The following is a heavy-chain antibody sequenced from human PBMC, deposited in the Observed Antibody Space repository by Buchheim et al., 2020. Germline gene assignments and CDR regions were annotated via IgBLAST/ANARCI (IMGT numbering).Heavy chain of an antibody. D-gene: IGHD6-13*01. V-gene: IGHV4-34*02. Sequence: QVQLQQWGAGFLKPSETLSLTCAVYGGSFSVYYWSWIRQSPEKGLEWIGDINHSGSTNYSPSLKSRVTISVDTTKNNFSLKLNSVTAADTAVYYCARGVAAAADGDFDYWGQGTL. CDR1: GGSFSVYY. J-gene: IGHJ4*02. CDR3: ARGVAAAADGDFDY. CDR2: INHSGST.